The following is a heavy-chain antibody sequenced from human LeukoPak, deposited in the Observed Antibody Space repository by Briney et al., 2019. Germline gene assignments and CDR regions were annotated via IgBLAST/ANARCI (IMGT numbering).Heavy chain of an antibody. D-gene: IGHD5-18*01. Sequence: GSLRLSCAASGFTFRSYWMHWVRQAPGKGLVWVSGINSDGSSTSYADAVKGRFTISRDNAENTLYLQMNSLRAEGTAVYYCARVGIQRYFDYWGQGTLVTVSS. CDR3: ARVGIQRYFDY. V-gene: IGHV3-74*01. J-gene: IGHJ4*02. CDR1: GFTFRSYW. CDR2: INSDGSST.